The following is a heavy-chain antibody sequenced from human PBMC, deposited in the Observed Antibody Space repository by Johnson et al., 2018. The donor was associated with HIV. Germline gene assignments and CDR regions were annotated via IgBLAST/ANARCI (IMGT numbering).Heavy chain of an antibody. D-gene: IGHD6-19*01. J-gene: IGHJ3*02. CDR2: FYSGGSA. V-gene: IGHV3-66*02. CDR1: GFSVNSNY. Sequence: VQLVESGGGLVQPGGSLRLSCAASGFSVNSNYMSWVRQAPGRGLEWVSVFYSGGSAFYTDSMQGRFTISRDDSKNTLYLQMNSLRPDDSAVYYCARDRWLGDAFDIWGQGTMVTVSS. CDR3: ARDRWLGDAFDI.